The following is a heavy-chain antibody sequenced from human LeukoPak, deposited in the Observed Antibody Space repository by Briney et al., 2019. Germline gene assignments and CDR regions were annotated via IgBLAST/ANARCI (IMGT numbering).Heavy chain of an antibody. D-gene: IGHD6-6*01. V-gene: IGHV4-34*01. Sequence: SETLSLTCAVYGGSFSGYYWSWIRQPPGKGLEWIGEINHSGSTNYNPSLKGRVTISVDTSKNQFSLKLSSVTAADTAVYYCARRRIAARTLDYWGQGTLVTVSS. J-gene: IGHJ4*02. CDR3: ARRRIAARTLDY. CDR2: INHSGST. CDR1: GGSFSGYY.